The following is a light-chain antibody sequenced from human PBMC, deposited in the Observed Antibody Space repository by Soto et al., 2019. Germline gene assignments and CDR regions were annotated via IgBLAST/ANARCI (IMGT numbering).Light chain of an antibody. CDR2: GAS. Sequence: EIVLTQSPGTLSLSPGERATLSCRASQSVSSSYLAWYQQKPGQAPRLLIYGASSRATGIPDQFSGSGSGTDFTLTISRLEPEDFAVYYCQQYGSSSIFTFGPGNKGDIK. V-gene: IGKV3-20*01. CDR3: QQYGSSSIFT. CDR1: QSVSSSY. J-gene: IGKJ3*01.